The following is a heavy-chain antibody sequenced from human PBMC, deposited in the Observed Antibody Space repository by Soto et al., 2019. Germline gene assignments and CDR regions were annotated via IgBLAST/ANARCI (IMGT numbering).Heavy chain of an antibody. CDR3: ARQKLWMATINNDAFDI. J-gene: IGHJ3*02. Sequence: TGESLKISCKGSGYTFNKYWIAWVRQMPGQGLEWMGIIYPGDSDTTYSPSVQGHVTISVDESINTAYLQWASLEASDTAMYYCARQKLWMATINNDAFDIWGQGTMVTVSS. D-gene: IGHD2-21*01. CDR2: IYPGDSDT. CDR1: GYTFNKYW. V-gene: IGHV5-51*01.